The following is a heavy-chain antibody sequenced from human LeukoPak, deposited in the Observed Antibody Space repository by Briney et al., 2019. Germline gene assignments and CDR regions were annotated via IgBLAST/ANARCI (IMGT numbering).Heavy chain of an antibody. D-gene: IGHD3-10*01. J-gene: IGHJ4*02. CDR1: GGTFSSYA. CDR3: TMVRGVPVGY. Sequence: SVKVSCKASGGTFSSYAISWVRQAPGQGLEWMGRIIPIFGTANYAQKFQGRVTITTDESTSTAYMELSSLRSEDTAVYYCTMVRGVPVGYWGQGTLVTVSS. CDR2: IIPIFGTA. V-gene: IGHV1-69*05.